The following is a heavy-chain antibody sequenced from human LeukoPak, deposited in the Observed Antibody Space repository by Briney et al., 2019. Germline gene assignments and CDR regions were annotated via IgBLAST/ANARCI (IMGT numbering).Heavy chain of an antibody. CDR2: IKSKTDGGTT. CDR3: TTWGAGGNAFDY. CDR1: GITFTNAW. D-gene: IGHD4-23*01. V-gene: IGHV3-15*01. Sequence: PGGSLRLSCAASGITFTNAWMSWVRQAPGKGLEWVGRIKSKTDGGTTDYAAPVKGRFTISRDDSKNTLYLQMNSLKTEDTAVYYCTTWGAGGNAFDYWGQGTPVTVSS. J-gene: IGHJ4*02.